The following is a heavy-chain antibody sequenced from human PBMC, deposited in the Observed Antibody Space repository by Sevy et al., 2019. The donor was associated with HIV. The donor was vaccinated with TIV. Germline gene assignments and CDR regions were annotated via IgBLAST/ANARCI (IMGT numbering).Heavy chain of an antibody. J-gene: IGHJ4*02. D-gene: IGHD3-22*01. Sequence: ASVKVSCKASGYTFTSYGNSWVRQAPGQGLEWMGWISAYNGNTNYAQKLQGRVTMTTDTSTSTAYMELRSLRSDDTAGYYCARDYYYDSSGYEYFDYWGQGTLVTVSS. CDR2: ISAYNGNT. CDR1: GYTFTSYG. V-gene: IGHV1-18*04. CDR3: ARDYYYDSSGYEYFDY.